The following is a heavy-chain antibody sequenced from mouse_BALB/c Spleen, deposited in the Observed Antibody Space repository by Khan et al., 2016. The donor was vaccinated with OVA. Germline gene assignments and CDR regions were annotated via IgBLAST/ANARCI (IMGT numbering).Heavy chain of an antibody. CDR2: IWSDGTT. J-gene: IGHJ4*01. D-gene: IGHD2-10*01. CDR1: GFSLTNYG. Sequence: QMQLEESGPGLAAPSQSLSITCTISGFSLTNYGVHWVSQPPGKGLEWLVVIWSDGTTTYNSDLKSRLTITKDNSQSQVFLKMNSLQTDDTAIYFCARQPYYHYNIMDYWGQGTSVTVSS. V-gene: IGHV2-6-1*01. CDR3: ARQPYYHYNIMDY.